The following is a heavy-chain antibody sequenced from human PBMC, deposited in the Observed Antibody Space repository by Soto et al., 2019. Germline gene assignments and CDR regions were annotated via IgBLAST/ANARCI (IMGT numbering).Heavy chain of an antibody. Sequence: SETLSLTFAVSGFPISSGYDWGWIRPPPGKGLEWVGSVSHRGTTYYNSSLKSRVSMSVDTSKNQFSLKLTSVTAADTAMYYCARPLSRSSSRFDSWGQGILVTVSS. V-gene: IGHV4-38-2*01. D-gene: IGHD6-6*01. CDR3: ARPLSRSSSRFDS. CDR1: GFPISSGYD. CDR2: VSHRGTT. J-gene: IGHJ4*02.